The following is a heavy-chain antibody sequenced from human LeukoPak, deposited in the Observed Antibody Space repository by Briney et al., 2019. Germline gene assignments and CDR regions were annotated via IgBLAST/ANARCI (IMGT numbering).Heavy chain of an antibody. Sequence: KASETLSLTCTVSGGSIRSYYWSWIRQPPGKGLEWIGYIYYSGTTNYNPSLKSRVTISVDTSKNQFSLNLSSVTAADTAVYYCARGPTMTTDYWGQGTLVTVSS. V-gene: IGHV4-59*01. CDR1: GGSIRSYY. CDR3: ARGPTMTTDY. D-gene: IGHD4-17*01. CDR2: IYYSGTT. J-gene: IGHJ4*02.